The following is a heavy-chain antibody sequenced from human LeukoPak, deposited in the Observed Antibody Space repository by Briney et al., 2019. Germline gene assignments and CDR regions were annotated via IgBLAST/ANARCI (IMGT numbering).Heavy chain of an antibody. J-gene: IGHJ4*02. Sequence: GESLKISCKGSGYSFTYWIGWVRQMPGKGLEWMGIIYSGDSHTKYSPSFQGRVTVSADKSISTAYLQWSSLEASDTAMYYCASARHGDYVWDYWGQGTLVTVSS. CDR2: IYSGDSHT. CDR1: GYSFTYW. D-gene: IGHD4-17*01. CDR3: ASARHGDYVWDY. V-gene: IGHV5-51*01.